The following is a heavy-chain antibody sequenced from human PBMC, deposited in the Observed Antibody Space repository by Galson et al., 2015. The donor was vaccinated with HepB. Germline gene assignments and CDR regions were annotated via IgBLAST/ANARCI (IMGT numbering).Heavy chain of an antibody. J-gene: IGHJ6*02. Sequence: SLRLSCAASGFTLSSYALHWVRQAPGKGLEWVAVISYDGSNKYYADSVKGRFTISRDNSKNTLYLQMNSLRAEDTAVYYCARDWWSHLGDYYYGMDVWGQGTTVTVSS. D-gene: IGHD2-15*01. CDR1: GFTLSSYA. CDR3: ARDWWSHLGDYYYGMDV. CDR2: ISYDGSNK. V-gene: IGHV3-30-3*01.